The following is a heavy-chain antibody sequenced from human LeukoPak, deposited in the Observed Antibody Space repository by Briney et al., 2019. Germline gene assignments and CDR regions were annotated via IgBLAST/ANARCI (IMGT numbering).Heavy chain of an antibody. CDR3: ARGNRAGYYFDY. Sequence: SETLSLTCTVSGGSISSYYWSWIRQPPGKGLEWIGYIYYSGSTNYNPSLKSRATISIDTSKNQFSLTLSSVTAADTAVYFCARGNRAGYYFDYWGQGTLVTVSS. CDR1: GGSISSYY. D-gene: IGHD5-24*01. CDR2: IYYSGST. J-gene: IGHJ4*02. V-gene: IGHV4-59*12.